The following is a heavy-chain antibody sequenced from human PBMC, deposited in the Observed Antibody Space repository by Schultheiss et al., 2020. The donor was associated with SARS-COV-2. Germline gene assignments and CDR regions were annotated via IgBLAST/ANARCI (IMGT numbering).Heavy chain of an antibody. Sequence: LSLTCAVYGGSFSGYYWSWIRQPPGKGLEWVSYISSSGSTIYYADSVKGRFTISRDNAKNSLYLQMNSLRAEDTAVYYCARDLPDNWSFDYGMDVWGQGTTVTVSS. J-gene: IGHJ6*02. CDR2: ISSSGSTI. V-gene: IGHV3-11*01. CDR1: GGSFSGYY. CDR3: ARDLPDNWSFDYGMDV. D-gene: IGHD1-20*01.